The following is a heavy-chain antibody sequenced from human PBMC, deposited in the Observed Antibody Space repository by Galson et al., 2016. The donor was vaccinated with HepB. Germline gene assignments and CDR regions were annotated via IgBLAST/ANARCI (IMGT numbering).Heavy chain of an antibody. D-gene: IGHD1-7*01. CDR2: ITYTWNT. J-gene: IGHJ6*03. CDR1: GGSIVGSAFY. CDR3: ARRENYSHYYMDV. V-gene: IGHV4-39*01. Sequence: SETLSLTCTVSGGSIVGSAFYWVWIRQPPEKGLELVGSITYTWNTYYHPSLQSRLTITVDTSQNQFSLKLTYVTAADTAVYYCARRENYSHYYMDVWGKGATVTVSS.